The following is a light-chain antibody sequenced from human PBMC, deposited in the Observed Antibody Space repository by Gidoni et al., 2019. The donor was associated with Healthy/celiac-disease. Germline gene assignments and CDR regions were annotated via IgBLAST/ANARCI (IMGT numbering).Light chain of an antibody. J-gene: IGKJ1*01. V-gene: IGKV3-20*01. CDR3: QQYGSSPWT. CDR1: QSVSSSY. Sequence: EIVLTQSPGTLSLSPGERATLSCRASQSVSSSYLAWYQQKPGQAPRLRIYGASSRATGIPDRFSGSGSGTDFTLTISRLEPEGFAVYYCQQYGSSPWTFGQGTKVEIK. CDR2: GAS.